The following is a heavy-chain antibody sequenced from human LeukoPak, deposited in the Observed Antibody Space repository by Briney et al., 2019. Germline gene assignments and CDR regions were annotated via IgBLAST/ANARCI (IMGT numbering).Heavy chain of an antibody. D-gene: IGHD4-17*01. CDR1: GFTFSSYA. J-gene: IGHJ6*03. CDR3: AKTADYGDYRSYYYYYYMDV. V-gene: IGHV3-30*04. CDR2: ISYDGSNK. Sequence: GGSLRLSCAASGFTFSSYAMHWVRQAPGKGLEWVAVISYDGSNKYYADSVKGRFTISRDNSKNTLYLQMNSLRAEDTAVYYCAKTADYGDYRSYYYYYYMDVWGKGTTVTISS.